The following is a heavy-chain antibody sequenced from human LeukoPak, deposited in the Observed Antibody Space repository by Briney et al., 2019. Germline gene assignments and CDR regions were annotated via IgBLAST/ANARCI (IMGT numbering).Heavy chain of an antibody. CDR2: TSDSGGST. J-gene: IGHJ3*02. Sequence: PGGSLRLSCAASGFTFSRYAMSWVRQAPGKGLEWVSVTSDSGGSTYYADSVKGRFTISRDTSKNTLYLRMNSLRAEDTATYYCAKAQFGATSDGFDIWGQGSMVTVSS. D-gene: IGHD1-26*01. V-gene: IGHV3-23*01. CDR3: AKAQFGATSDGFDI. CDR1: GFTFSRYA.